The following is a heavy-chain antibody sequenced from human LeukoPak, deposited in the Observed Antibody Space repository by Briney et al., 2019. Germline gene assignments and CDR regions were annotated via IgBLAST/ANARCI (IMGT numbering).Heavy chain of an antibody. CDR2: IYTSGST. Sequence: SETLSLTCTVSGGSISSYYWSWIRQPAGKGLEWIGRIYTSGSTNYNPSLKSRVTMPVDTSKNQFSLKLSSVTAADTAVYYCARESATMIGNPYDYWGQGTLVTVSS. D-gene: IGHD3-22*01. J-gene: IGHJ4*02. CDR3: ARESATMIGNPYDY. V-gene: IGHV4-4*07. CDR1: GGSISSYY.